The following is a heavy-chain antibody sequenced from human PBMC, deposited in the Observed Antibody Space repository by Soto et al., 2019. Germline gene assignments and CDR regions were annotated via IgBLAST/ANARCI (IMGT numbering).Heavy chain of an antibody. CDR1: GFTFSDAW. J-gene: IGHJ5*02. Sequence: GGSLRLSCAGSGFTFSDAWMSWVRQAPGKGLEWVGRIESKTDGGAINYAAPVKGRFTISRDDSRDTLHLEMNSLKIEDTAVYYCASRLRSYSGRSATIPSWGQGTLVTVSS. D-gene: IGHD6-13*01. CDR2: IESKTDGGAI. V-gene: IGHV3-15*04. CDR3: ASRLRSYSGRSATIPS.